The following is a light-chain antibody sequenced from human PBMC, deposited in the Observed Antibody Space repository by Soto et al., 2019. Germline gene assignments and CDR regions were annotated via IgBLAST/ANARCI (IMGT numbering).Light chain of an antibody. CDR1: QSVSTN. CDR3: QQYNTWPRT. Sequence: EIVMTQSPATLSVPPGERATLSCRASQSVSTNFAWYQQKPGQAPRLLIYGASTRATAVPARFTASGSGTEFTLTISSLQSEDFAVYYCQQYNTWPRTFGQGTKVEMK. J-gene: IGKJ1*01. V-gene: IGKV3-15*01. CDR2: GAS.